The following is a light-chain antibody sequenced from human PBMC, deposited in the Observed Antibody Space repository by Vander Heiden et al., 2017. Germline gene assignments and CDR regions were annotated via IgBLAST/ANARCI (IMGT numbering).Light chain of an antibody. J-gene: IGKJ2*01. CDR1: QGISSA. Sequence: AIQLTQSPSSLSASVGDRVTITCRASQGISSALAWYQQKPGKAPKLLIYDAASLESGVPSRFSGSGAGTDFSITISSLQPEDFATYYCQQFNSYLLYTFGQGTKLEIK. CDR3: QQFNSYLLYT. V-gene: IGKV1-13*02. CDR2: DAA.